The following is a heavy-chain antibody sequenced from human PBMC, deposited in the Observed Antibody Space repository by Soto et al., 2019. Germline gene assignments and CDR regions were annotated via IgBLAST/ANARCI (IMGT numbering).Heavy chain of an antibody. CDR3: VRDRGYNAFDY. CDR2: IYYSGNT. D-gene: IGHD5-18*01. V-gene: IGHV4-39*02. J-gene: IGHJ4*02. Sequence: KTSETLSLTCSVSGGSISSPSYYWGWIRQPPGKGLEWIGSIYYSGNTYYNPSLKSRVTIFVDTSRNQFSLKVNSVTAADTAVYYCVRDRGYNAFDYWGLGTLVTVSS. CDR1: GGSISSPSYY.